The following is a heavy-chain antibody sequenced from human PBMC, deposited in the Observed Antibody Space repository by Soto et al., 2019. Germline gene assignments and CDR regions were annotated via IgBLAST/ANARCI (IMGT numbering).Heavy chain of an antibody. CDR1: GYDFTAYD. V-gene: IGHV1-8*02. CDR3: GSGPSPRAPAGGSAYHEAVDV. J-gene: IGHJ6*02. CDR2: MNPINGAT. D-gene: IGHD6-13*01. Sequence: SSVKVSCKASGYDFTAYDINWVRQASGQGLEWMGWMNPINGATGSARRFQGRVSMTRNTATGTAYLELTSLRSDDSAVYYCGSGPSPRAPAGGSAYHEAVDVPSQG.